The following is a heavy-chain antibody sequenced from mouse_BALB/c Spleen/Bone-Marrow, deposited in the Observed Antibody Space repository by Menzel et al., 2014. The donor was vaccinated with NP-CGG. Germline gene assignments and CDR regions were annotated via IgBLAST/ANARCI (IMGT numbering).Heavy chain of an antibody. D-gene: IGHD1-1*01. Sequence: EVKLMESGGGLVQPGGSLKLSWAASGFDFSRYWMSWVRQAPGKGLEWIGEINPDSSTINYTPSLKDKFIISRDNAKNTLYLQMSKVRSEDTALYYCARQWYYGSSDYWGQGTTLTVSS. V-gene: IGHV4-1*02. CDR3: ARQWYYGSSDY. CDR1: GFDFSRYW. J-gene: IGHJ2*01. CDR2: INPDSSTI.